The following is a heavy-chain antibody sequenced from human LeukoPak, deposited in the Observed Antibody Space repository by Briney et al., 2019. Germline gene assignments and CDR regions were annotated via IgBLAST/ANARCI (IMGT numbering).Heavy chain of an antibody. Sequence: SVKVSCKASGGTFSSYAISWVRQAPGQGLEWMGGIIPIFGTANYAQKFQGRVTITADKSTSTAYMELSSLRSEDTAVYYCARGTYCSSTSCYAAGFDYWGQGTLVTVSS. D-gene: IGHD2-2*01. J-gene: IGHJ4*02. V-gene: IGHV1-69*06. CDR2: IIPIFGTA. CDR1: GGTFSSYA. CDR3: ARGTYCSSTSCYAAGFDY.